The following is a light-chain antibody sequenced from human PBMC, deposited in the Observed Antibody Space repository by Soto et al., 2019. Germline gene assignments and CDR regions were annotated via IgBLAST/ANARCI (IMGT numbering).Light chain of an antibody. Sequence: EIVLTQSPTTLSLSPGERATLSCRASQSVRSYLAWYQQKPGQAPRLLIYDAFNRATGIPARFSGSGSGTDFTLTISSLEPEDFAVYYCQQRVDWPLTFGGGTKVQI. CDR1: QSVRSY. V-gene: IGKV3-11*01. CDR2: DAF. J-gene: IGKJ4*01. CDR3: QQRVDWPLT.